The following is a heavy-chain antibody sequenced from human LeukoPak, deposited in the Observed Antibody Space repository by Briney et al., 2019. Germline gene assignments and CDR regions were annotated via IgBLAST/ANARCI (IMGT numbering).Heavy chain of an antibody. CDR1: GGSISSYY. Sequence: SETLSLTCTVSGGSISSYYWSWIRQPPGKGLEWIGYIYYSGSTNYNPSLKSRVTISVDTSKNQFSLKLSSVTAADTAVYYCARTRKTRMAGYGYYFDYWGQGTLVTVSS. J-gene: IGHJ4*02. CDR3: ARTRKTRMAGYGYYFDY. CDR2: IYYSGST. D-gene: IGHD5-18*01. V-gene: IGHV4-59*08.